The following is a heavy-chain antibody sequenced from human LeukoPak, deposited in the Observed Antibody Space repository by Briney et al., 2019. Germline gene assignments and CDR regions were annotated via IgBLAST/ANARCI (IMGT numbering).Heavy chain of an antibody. CDR2: INGGSGNT. V-gene: IGHV1-3*03. CDR3: ARDRLIGYSYGLDFDY. D-gene: IGHD5-18*01. J-gene: IGHJ4*02. Sequence: ASVKVSCKASGYTFTDYTMHWLRQAPGQRLDWMGWINGGSGNTKYSPEFQGRVTITRDTSASTAYMELSSLRSEDTAVYYCARDRLIGYSYGLDFDYWGQGTLVTVSS. CDR1: GYTFTDYT.